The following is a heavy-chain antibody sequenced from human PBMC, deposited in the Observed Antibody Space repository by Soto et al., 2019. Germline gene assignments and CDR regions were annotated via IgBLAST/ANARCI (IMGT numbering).Heavy chain of an antibody. CDR3: ARGGNGDNVGYWYFDL. CDR2: INPGGVST. Sequence: QVQLVQSGAEVKKPGASVEVSCKASGYTFTTYYIHWVRHAPGQGLEWMGVINPGGVSTKYAQKFQDKVPETSDTSTSTVYMDHSSLRSEDTAVYFCARGGNGDNVGYWYFDLGGRGTLVTVSP. V-gene: IGHV1-46*01. J-gene: IGHJ2*01. D-gene: IGHD4-17*01. CDR1: GYTFTTYY.